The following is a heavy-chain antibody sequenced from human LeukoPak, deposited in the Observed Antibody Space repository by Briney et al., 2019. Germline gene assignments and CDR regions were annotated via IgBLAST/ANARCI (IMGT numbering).Heavy chain of an antibody. CDR2: INPSGGST. D-gene: IGHD3-22*01. CDR3: ARDQSGYYYDSSGYQNQIDY. CDR1: GYTFTSYY. Sequence: GASVKVSCKASGYTFTSYYMHWVRQAPGQGPEWMGIINPSGGSTSYAQKFQGRVTMTRDTSTGTVYMELSSLRSEDTAVYYCARDQSGYYYDSSGYQNQIDYWGQGTLVTVSS. V-gene: IGHV1-46*01. J-gene: IGHJ4*02.